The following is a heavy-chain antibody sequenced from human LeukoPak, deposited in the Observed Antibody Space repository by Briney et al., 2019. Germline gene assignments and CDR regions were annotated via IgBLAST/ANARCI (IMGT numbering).Heavy chain of an antibody. J-gene: IGHJ4*02. Sequence: PSQTLSLTCAVSGGSISSGGYSWSWIRQPPGKGLEWIGYIYHSGSTYYNPSLKSRVTISVDRSKNQFSLKLSSVTAADTAVYYCARGGEYSSGYTLDYWGQGTLVTVSS. V-gene: IGHV4-30-2*01. D-gene: IGHD3-22*01. CDR1: GGSISSGGYS. CDR2: IYHSGST. CDR3: ARGGEYSSGYTLDY.